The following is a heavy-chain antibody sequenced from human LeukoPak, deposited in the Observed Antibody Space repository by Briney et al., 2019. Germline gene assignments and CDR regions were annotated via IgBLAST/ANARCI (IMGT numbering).Heavy chain of an antibody. J-gene: IGHJ3*02. CDR3: ARPAYGDYYDAFDI. CDR1: GGSISSSSYY. CDR2: IYYSGST. V-gene: IGHV4-39*01. Sequence: PSETLSLTCTVSGGSISSSSYYWGWIRQPPGKGLERIGSIYYSGSTHYNPSLKSRVTISVDPSKNQFSLKLSSVTAADTAVYYCARPAYGDYYDAFDIWGQGRMVTVSS. D-gene: IGHD4-17*01.